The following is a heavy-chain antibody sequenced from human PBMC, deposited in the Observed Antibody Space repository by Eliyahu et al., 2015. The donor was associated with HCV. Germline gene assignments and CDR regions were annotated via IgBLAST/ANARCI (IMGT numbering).Heavy chain of an antibody. CDR1: GXXFXKAW. CDR3: TTGAPGGFDYYLDV. CDR2: IKSKTDGGTT. V-gene: IGHV3-15*01. Sequence: EVQLVESGGGLVKPGGPLXXXXAASGXXFXKAWMSWVRQAPGKGLEWIGRIKSKTDGGTTDYAAPVKGRFTISRDDSKSTLYLQMNSLKTEDTAVYYCTTGAPGGFDYYLDVWGQGTTVTVSS. J-gene: IGHJ6*03. D-gene: IGHD3-10*01.